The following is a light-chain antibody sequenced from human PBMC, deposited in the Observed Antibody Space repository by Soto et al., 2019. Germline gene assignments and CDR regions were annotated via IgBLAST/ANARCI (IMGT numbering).Light chain of an antibody. V-gene: IGLV2-14*03. CDR1: NSDVGGYNY. J-gene: IGLJ1*01. Sequence: QSALTQPASVSGSPGQSITISCAGTNSDVGGYNYVSWYQQHPGKAPKLLIYDVSSRPSGLSNRFSGSKSGNTASLIISGLQAEDGADYYCASYTNSTTYVFGSGTKVTVL. CDR3: ASYTNSTTYV. CDR2: DVS.